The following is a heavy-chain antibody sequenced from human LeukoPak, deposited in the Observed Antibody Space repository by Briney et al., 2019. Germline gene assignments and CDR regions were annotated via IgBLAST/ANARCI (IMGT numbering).Heavy chain of an antibody. CDR2: IHYSGSA. CDR3: ALARGLRSTPNYYGMDV. V-gene: IGHV4-59*06. D-gene: IGHD3-10*01. CDR1: GGSISSYY. Sequence: SETLSLTCTVSGGSISSYYWSWIRQPPGEGLGWIGNIHYSGSAHSNPSLRSRVTIAVDTSKNQFSLRLSSVTAADTAVYYCALARGLRSTPNYYGMDVWGQGTTVTVSS. J-gene: IGHJ6*02.